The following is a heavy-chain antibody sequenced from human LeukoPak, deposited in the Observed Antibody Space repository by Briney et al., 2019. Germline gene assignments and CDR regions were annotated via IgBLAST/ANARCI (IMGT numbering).Heavy chain of an antibody. CDR2: INSDGSSR. D-gene: IGHD3-10*01. CDR1: GFTFNNYW. J-gene: IGHJ6*02. CDR3: TRGNSGFSYYSAMDV. V-gene: IGHV3-74*01. Sequence: GGSLRLSCTASGFTFNNYWMHWVRLVTGKGLVWVSRINSDGSSRHFADSVKGRFTISRENAKNTVYLQMHSLSGDDTAVYYCTRGNSGFSYYSAMDVWGQGTTVTVSS.